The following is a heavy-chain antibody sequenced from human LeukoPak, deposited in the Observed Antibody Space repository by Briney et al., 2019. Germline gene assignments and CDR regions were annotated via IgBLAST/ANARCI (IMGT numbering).Heavy chain of an antibody. CDR2: ISYDGSNK. CDR3: AKHHIGYCSSTSCYTDYYYYYGMDV. J-gene: IGHJ6*02. V-gene: IGHV3-30*18. CDR1: GFTFSSYG. D-gene: IGHD2-2*02. Sequence: GRSLRLSCAASGFTFSSYGMHWVRQAPGKGLEWVAVISYDGSNKYYADSVKGRFTISRDNSKNTLYLQMNSLRAEDTAEYYCAKHHIGYCSSTSCYTDYYYYYGMDVWGQGTTVTVSS.